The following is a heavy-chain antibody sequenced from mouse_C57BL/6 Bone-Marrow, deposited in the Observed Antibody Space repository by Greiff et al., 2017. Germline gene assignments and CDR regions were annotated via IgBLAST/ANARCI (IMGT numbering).Heavy chain of an antibody. D-gene: IGHD3-3*01. CDR2: IRSKSNNYAT. CDR3: VREGGRYYFDY. V-gene: IGHV10-1*01. CDR1: GFSFNTYA. Sequence: EAGGGLVQPKGSLKLSCAASGFSFNTYAMNWVRQAPGKGLEWVARIRSKSNNYATYYADSVKDRFTISRDDSESMLYLQMNNLKTEDTAMYYCVREGGRYYFDYWGQGTTLTVSS. J-gene: IGHJ2*01.